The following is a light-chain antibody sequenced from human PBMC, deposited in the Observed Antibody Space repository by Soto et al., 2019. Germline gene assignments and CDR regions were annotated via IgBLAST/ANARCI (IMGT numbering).Light chain of an antibody. CDR3: SSYTSSSTQV. J-gene: IGLJ1*01. Sequence: QSALSQPASVSGSPGQSITISCTGTSSDVGDYNSVSWYQQHPGKAPKLMIFDVNNRPSGVSVRFSGSKSGNTASLTISGLQAEDEADYYCSSYTSSSTQVFGTGTKVTVL. CDR2: DVN. V-gene: IGLV2-14*01. CDR1: SSDVGDYNS.